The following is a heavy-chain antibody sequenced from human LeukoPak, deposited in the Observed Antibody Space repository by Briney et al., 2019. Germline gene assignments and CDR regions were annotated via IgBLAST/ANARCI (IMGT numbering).Heavy chain of an antibody. J-gene: IGHJ3*02. Sequence: SETLSLTCTVSGVSISSYFWSWIRQPPGKGLEWIAYIYYSGSTNYNPSLKSRVTISVDTSKNHFSLNLSSVTAADTAVYYCARHKTVAGDDAFDIWGQGTMVTVSS. CDR1: GVSISSYF. CDR3: ARHKTVAGDDAFDI. V-gene: IGHV4-59*08. D-gene: IGHD6-19*01. CDR2: IYYSGST.